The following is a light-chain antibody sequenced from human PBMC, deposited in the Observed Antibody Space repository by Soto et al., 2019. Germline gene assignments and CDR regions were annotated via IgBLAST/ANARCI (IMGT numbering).Light chain of an antibody. V-gene: IGKV3-15*01. J-gene: IGKJ5*01. CDR3: QQYNDWSSIT. CDR2: GTS. Sequence: EIVMTQSPATLSVSPGERATLSCRASQSVSKKLGWYQQKPGQAPRLLIYGTSTRAPGIPVRFSGSGSGTDFTLTISSLRSEDFVIYYCQQYNDWSSITFGQGTRLEIK. CDR1: QSVSKK.